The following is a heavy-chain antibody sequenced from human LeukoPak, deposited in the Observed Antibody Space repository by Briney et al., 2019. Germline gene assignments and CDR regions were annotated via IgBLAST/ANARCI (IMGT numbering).Heavy chain of an antibody. J-gene: IGHJ3*02. Sequence: GGSLRLSCAASGFTFSNYGMHWVRQAPGKGLEWVTFISYDGSNKYYAASVKGRFTISRDNSKNTLYLQMNSLRAEDTAVYYCVRGTFHYDSNGRYPSGAFDIWGQGTMVTVSS. CDR3: VRGTFHYDSNGRYPSGAFDI. CDR2: ISYDGSNK. V-gene: IGHV3-30*03. CDR1: GFTFSNYG. D-gene: IGHD3-22*01.